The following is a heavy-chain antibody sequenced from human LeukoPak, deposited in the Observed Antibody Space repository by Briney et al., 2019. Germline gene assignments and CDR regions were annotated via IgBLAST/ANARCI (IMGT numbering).Heavy chain of an antibody. V-gene: IGHV4-59*01. Sequence: SETLSLTCTVSGGSISSYYWSWIRQPPGKGLEWIGYIYYSGSTNYNPSLKSRVTISVDTSKNQFSLKLSSVTAADTAVYYCANEGGADDAFDIWGQGTLVTVSS. J-gene: IGHJ3*02. CDR3: ANEGGADDAFDI. CDR2: IYYSGST. D-gene: IGHD3-16*01. CDR1: GGSISSYY.